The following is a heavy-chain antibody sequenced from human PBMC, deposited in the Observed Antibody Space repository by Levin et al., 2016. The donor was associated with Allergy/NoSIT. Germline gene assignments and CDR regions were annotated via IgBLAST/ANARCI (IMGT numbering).Heavy chain of an antibody. J-gene: IGHJ6*02. Sequence: WVRQAPGQGLEWMGWINPNSGGTNYAQKFQGRVTMTRDTSISTAYMELSRLRSDDTAVYYCARECFQFLEWLCPSGMDVWGQGTTVTVSS. D-gene: IGHD3-3*01. V-gene: IGHV1-2*02. CDR3: ARECFQFLEWLCPSGMDV. CDR2: INPNSGGT.